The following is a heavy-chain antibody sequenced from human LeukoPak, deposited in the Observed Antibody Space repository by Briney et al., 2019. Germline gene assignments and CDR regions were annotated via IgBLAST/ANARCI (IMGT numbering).Heavy chain of an antibody. V-gene: IGHV3-21*04. CDR3: ARVLRGASDDFYYYYMDV. CDR1: GFTFSSYR. CDR2: ISSSHNNI. Sequence: GGSLRLSCAASGFTFSSYRMNWVRQAPGKGLDWVSSISSSHNNIYYADSVKGRFSISRDNAKNSLYLQMNSLRAEDTAVYFCARVLRGASDDFYYYYMDVWGTGTTVTVSS. D-gene: IGHD4/OR15-4a*01. J-gene: IGHJ6*03.